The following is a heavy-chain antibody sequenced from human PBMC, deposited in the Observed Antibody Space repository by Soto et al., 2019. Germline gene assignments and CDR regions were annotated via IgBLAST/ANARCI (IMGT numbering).Heavy chain of an antibody. D-gene: IGHD1-7*01. V-gene: IGHV1-69*13. Sequence: SVKVSCKASGGTFSSYAISWVRQAPGQGLEWMGGIIPIFGTANYAQKFQGRVTITADESTSTAYMELSSLRSEDTAVYYCAGVHNWNFYRGYFDYWGQGTLVTVSS. J-gene: IGHJ4*02. CDR3: AGVHNWNFYRGYFDY. CDR1: GGTFSSYA. CDR2: IIPIFGTA.